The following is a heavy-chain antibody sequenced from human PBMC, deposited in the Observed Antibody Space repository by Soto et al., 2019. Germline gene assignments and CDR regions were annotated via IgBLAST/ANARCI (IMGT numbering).Heavy chain of an antibody. CDR3: TRETVEGITGLDY. D-gene: IGHD1-20*01. CDR1: GCNVGAFA. Sequence: VGSLRLSCASSGCNVGAFAVNCVRHSPGKWLEWVSGISVSDAFIYYADSVRGRFSISRDASENILYLQMNSLRVDDTALYYCTRETVEGITGLDYWGQGTLVTVS. V-gene: IGHV3-23*01. CDR2: ISVSDAFI. J-gene: IGHJ4*02.